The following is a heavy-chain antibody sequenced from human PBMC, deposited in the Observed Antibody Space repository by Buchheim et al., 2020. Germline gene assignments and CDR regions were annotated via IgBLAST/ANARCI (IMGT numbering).Heavy chain of an antibody. J-gene: IGHJ4*02. Sequence: QVQLQQWGAGLLKPSETLSLTCAVYGGSFSGYYWSWIRQPPGKGLEWIGEIYHSGSTNYNPSLKSRVTISVDKSKNQFSLKLSSVTAADTAVYYCARAQSRSFRSGSYPIDYWGQGTL. V-gene: IGHV4-34*01. CDR1: GGSFSGYY. CDR3: ARAQSRSFRSGSYPIDY. CDR2: IYHSGST. D-gene: IGHD1-26*01.